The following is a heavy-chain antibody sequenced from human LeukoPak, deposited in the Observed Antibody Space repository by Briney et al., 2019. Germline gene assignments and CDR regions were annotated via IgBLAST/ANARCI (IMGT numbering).Heavy chain of an antibody. Sequence: GGSLRLSCAASGFSFSSYAMTWARQAPVKGLEWVSAISGDGTRTYYADSVKGRFTISRDNSKNTLYLEMSSLRVEDTAIYYCAKWPEGTMDYFDYWGQGTLVTVSS. D-gene: IGHD3-10*01. CDR2: ISGDGTRT. V-gene: IGHV3-23*01. CDR3: AKWPEGTMDYFDY. CDR1: GFSFSSYA. J-gene: IGHJ4*02.